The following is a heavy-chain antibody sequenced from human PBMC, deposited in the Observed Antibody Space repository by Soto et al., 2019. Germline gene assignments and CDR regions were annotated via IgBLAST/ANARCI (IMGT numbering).Heavy chain of an antibody. J-gene: IGHJ5*02. CDR2: INAKSGST. CDR1: GHTLTGYY. D-gene: IGHD3-10*01. CDR3: ARLPASYGSETFTFDP. V-gene: IGHV1-2*02. Sequence: QVQLVQSGAEVKKPGASVKVSCKASGHTLTGYYVQWVRQAPGPGLEWMGWINAKSGSTKYAQKFQSRITMTRDTSISTVYVELSRLRSDDTADYYGARLPASYGSETFTFDPWGQGTMVIVSS.